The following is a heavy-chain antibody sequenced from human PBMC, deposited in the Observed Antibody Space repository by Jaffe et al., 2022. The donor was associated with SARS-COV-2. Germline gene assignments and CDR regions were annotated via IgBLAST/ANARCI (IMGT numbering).Heavy chain of an antibody. CDR1: GFSLSSWN. V-gene: IGHV3-48*02. Sequence: EVQLVESGGGLVEPGGSLRLSCAASGFSLSSWNMNWVRQGPGKGLQWVAYINSRSTTTYYADSVKGRFTVSRDNARNSLFLQMNSLRDEDTAVYYCVRALAGDTYGYYYWGQGTLVAVSS. J-gene: IGHJ4*02. CDR3: VRALAGDTYGYYY. CDR2: INSRSTTT. D-gene: IGHD5-18*01.